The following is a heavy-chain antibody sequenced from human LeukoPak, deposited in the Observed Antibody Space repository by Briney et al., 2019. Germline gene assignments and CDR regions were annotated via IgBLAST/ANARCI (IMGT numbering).Heavy chain of an antibody. CDR1: GGSISSYY. J-gene: IGHJ3*02. Sequence: PSETLSLTCTVSGGSISSYYWSWIRQPPGKGLEWIGYIYYSGSTNYNPSLKSRVTISVDTSKNQFSLKLSSVTAADTAVYYCARDHQRGYAFDIWGQGTMVTLSS. CDR3: ARDHQRGYAFDI. CDR2: IYYSGST. D-gene: IGHD3-10*01. V-gene: IGHV4-59*01.